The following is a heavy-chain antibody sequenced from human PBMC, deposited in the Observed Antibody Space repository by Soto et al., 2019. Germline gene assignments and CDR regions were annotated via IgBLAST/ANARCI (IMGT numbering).Heavy chain of an antibody. J-gene: IGHJ3*02. CDR1: GDSISKDNW. CDR2: ISHSGST. V-gene: IGHV4-4*02. D-gene: IGHD7-27*01. CDR3: TKDHTGADAFEI. Sequence: SETLSLTCAVSGDSISKDNWWNWVRQSPGKGLGWIGEISHSGSTNYNPSLKSRATISVDMSKNHRSLRLSSATAADTAGYYCTKDHTGADAFEIWGQGIMVTVSS.